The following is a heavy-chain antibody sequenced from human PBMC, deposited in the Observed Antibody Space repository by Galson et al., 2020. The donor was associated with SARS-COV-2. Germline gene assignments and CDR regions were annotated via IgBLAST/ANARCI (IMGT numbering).Heavy chain of an antibody. D-gene: IGHD3-16*01. CDR1: GFTFRRYR. CDR3: VRVFLGGSFYAWDV. V-gene: IGHV3-7*03. CDR2: AKPDGGEK. Sequence: GESLKISCAAPGFTFRRYRMNRVRQAPGKGLEWVASAKPDGGEKNYLDSVKGRFTISRDNAKNSLYLQMNTMRGEDTDVYDCVRVFLGGSFYAWDVWGKGTTVAVSS. J-gene: IGHJ6*04.